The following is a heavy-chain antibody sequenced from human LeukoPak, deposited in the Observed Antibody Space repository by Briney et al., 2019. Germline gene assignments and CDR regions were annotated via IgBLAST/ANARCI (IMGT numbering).Heavy chain of an antibody. Sequence: ASVKVSCKASGYTFTSYGISRVRQAPGQGLEWMGWISAYNGNTNYAQKLQGRVTMTTDTSTSTAYMELSRLTSDDTAMYYCVRDGAKTGDYYFDYWGQGTLVTVSS. J-gene: IGHJ4*02. CDR2: ISAYNGNT. CDR1: GYTFTSYG. D-gene: IGHD7-27*01. V-gene: IGHV1-18*01. CDR3: VRDGAKTGDYYFDY.